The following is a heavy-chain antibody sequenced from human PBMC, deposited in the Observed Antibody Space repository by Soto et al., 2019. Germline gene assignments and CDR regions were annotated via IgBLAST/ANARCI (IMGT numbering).Heavy chain of an antibody. CDR3: ASPSSTTVTTPEKYYGMDV. D-gene: IGHD4-4*01. CDR2: ISAYNGNT. CDR1: GYTFTSYG. Sequence: ASVKVSCKASGYTFTSYGISWVQQAPGQGLEWMGWISAYNGNTNYAQKLQGRVTMTTDTSTSTAYMELRSLRSDDTAVYYCASPSSTTVTTPEKYYGMDVWGQGTTVTVSS. V-gene: IGHV1-18*04. J-gene: IGHJ6*02.